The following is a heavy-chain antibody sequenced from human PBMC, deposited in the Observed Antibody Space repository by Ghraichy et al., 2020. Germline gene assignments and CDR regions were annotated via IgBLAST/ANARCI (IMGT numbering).Heavy chain of an antibody. CDR3: AAYYQVPSGEVGHGMDV. CDR1: GFSFSNYG. D-gene: IGHD2-2*01. CDR2: ISYDESYK. J-gene: IGHJ6*02. Sequence: GGSLRLSCAASGFSFSNYGMHWVRQAPGKGLEWVAIISYDESYKYYADSVKGRFTISRDNSKNTLYLQMNSLRTEDTALYYCAAYYQVPSGEVGHGMDVWGQGTTVTVSS. V-gene: IGHV3-30*03.